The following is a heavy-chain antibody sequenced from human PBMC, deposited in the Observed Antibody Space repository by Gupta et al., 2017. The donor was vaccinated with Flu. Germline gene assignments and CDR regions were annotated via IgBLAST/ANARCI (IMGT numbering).Heavy chain of an antibody. Sequence: QVQLQQWGAGLLKPSETLSLTCAVYGGSFSGYYWSWIRQPPGKGLEWIGEINHSGSTNSNPSLKSRVTISVDTSKNQFSLKLSSVTAADTAVYYWARGVGRNYYYYGMDVWGQGTTVTGSS. V-gene: IGHV4-34*01. CDR2: INHSGST. CDR1: GGSFSGYY. CDR3: ARGVGRNYYYYGMDV. J-gene: IGHJ6*02.